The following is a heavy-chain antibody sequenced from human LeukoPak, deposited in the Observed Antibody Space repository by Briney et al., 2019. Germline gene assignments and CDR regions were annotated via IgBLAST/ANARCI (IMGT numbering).Heavy chain of an antibody. CDR2: ISYDGSNK. Sequence: PGGSLGLSCAASGFTFSSYAMHWVRQAPGKGLEWVAVISYDGSNKYYADSVKGRFTISRDNSKNTLYLQMNSLRAEDTAVYYCARGCGGDCYPYYYYGMDVWGQGTTVTVSS. V-gene: IGHV3-30-3*01. J-gene: IGHJ6*02. CDR3: ARGCGGDCYPYYYYGMDV. D-gene: IGHD2-21*02. CDR1: GFTFSSYA.